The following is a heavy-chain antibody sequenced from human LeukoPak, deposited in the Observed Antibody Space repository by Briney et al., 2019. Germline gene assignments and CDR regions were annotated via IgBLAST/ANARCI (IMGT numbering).Heavy chain of an antibody. J-gene: IGHJ4*02. Sequence: GESLRLSCAASGFTFSNYAMSWVRQAPGKGLEWVSAISGSGGSTYYADSVKGRFTISRDNSKNTLYLQMNSLRAEDTAVYYCAKAVTGAARSSTDYWGQGTLVTVSS. CDR3: AKAVTGAARSSTDY. CDR1: GFTFSNYA. CDR2: ISGSGGST. D-gene: IGHD7-27*01. V-gene: IGHV3-23*01.